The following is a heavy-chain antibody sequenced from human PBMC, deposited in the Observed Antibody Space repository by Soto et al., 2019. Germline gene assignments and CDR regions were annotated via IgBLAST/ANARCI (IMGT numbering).Heavy chain of an antibody. CDR2: INHSGST. D-gene: IGHD3-10*01. CDR3: ASERRSYYYGSGSYYNTYYYYYGMDV. V-gene: IGHV4-34*01. Sequence: SETLSLTCAVYGGSFSGYYLSWIRQPPGKGLEWIGEINHSGSTNYNPSLKSRVTISVDTSKNQFSLKLSSVTAADTAVYYCASERRSYYYGSGSYYNTYYYYYGMDVWGQGTTVTVSS. CDR1: GGSFSGYY. J-gene: IGHJ6*02.